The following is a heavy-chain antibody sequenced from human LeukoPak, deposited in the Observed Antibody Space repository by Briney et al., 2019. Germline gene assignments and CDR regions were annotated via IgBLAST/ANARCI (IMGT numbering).Heavy chain of an antibody. CDR2: ISGSGGST. J-gene: IGHJ3*02. CDR3: AKDGRITMIVVVTAGDAFDI. Sequence: GGSLRLSCAASGFTFSSYAMSWVRQAPGKGLAWVSAISGSGGSTYYADSVKGRFTISRDNSKNTLYLQMNSLRAEDTAVYYCAKDGRITMIVVVTAGDAFDIWGQGTMVTVSS. V-gene: IGHV3-23*01. CDR1: GFTFSSYA. D-gene: IGHD3-22*01.